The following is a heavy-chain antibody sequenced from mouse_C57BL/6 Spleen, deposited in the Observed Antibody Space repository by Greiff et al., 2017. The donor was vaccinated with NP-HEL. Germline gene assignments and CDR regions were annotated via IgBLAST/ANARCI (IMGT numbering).Heavy chain of an antibody. Sequence: VQLQQSGPELVKPGASVKISCKASGYSFTGYYMNWVKQSPEKSLEWIGEINPSTGGNTYHQKFKAKATLTVDKSSSTAYMQLKSLTSEDSAVYYCARRYYGSSWYFDVWGTGTTVTVSS. J-gene: IGHJ1*03. V-gene: IGHV1-42*01. CDR3: ARRYYGSSWYFDV. D-gene: IGHD1-1*01. CDR2: INPSTGGN. CDR1: GYSFTGYY.